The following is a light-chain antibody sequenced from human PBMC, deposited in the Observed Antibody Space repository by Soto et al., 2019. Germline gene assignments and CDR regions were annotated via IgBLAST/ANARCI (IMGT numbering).Light chain of an antibody. CDR2: WAS. Sequence: DIVMTQSPDSLAVSLGERATINCKSSQSVLYSSNNKNYLAWYQQRPGQPPKLLIYWASTRESGVPDRFSGSGSATDFTLSITSVQAEDVAVYYCQQYESTPLTFGQGTKLEIK. V-gene: IGKV4-1*01. J-gene: IGKJ2*01. CDR3: QQYESTPLT. CDR1: QSVLYSSNNKNY.